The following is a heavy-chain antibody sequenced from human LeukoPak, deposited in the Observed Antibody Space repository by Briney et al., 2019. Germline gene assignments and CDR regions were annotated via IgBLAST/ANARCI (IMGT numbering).Heavy chain of an antibody. J-gene: IGHJ4*02. V-gene: IGHV1-8*03. CDR1: GYTFTSYD. D-gene: IGHD3-3*01. CDR2: MNPNSGNT. Sequence: GASVKVSCKASGYTFTSYDINWVRQATGQGLEWMGWMNPNSGNTGYAQKFQGRVTITRNTSISTAYMELSSLRSEDTAVYYCARVGYYDFWSGYYPDYWGQGTLVTVSS. CDR3: ARVGYYDFWSGYYPDY.